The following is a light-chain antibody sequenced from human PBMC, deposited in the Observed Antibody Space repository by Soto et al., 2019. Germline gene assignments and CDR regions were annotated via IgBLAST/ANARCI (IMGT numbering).Light chain of an antibody. CDR3: QQYDSYSIT. V-gene: IGKV1-5*03. J-gene: IGKJ5*01. CDR2: KAS. Sequence: DIQMTQSPSTLSASVGDRVTISCRASQSISNWLAWFQQKPGKAPNLLVYKASTLESGVPSRFSGSGSDTVFTLTISNLQPDDFATYCCQQYDSYSITFGQGTRLEIK. CDR1: QSISNW.